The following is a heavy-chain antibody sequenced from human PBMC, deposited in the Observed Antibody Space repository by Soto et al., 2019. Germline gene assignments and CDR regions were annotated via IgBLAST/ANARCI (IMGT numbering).Heavy chain of an antibody. J-gene: IGHJ6*02. CDR2: IIPIFGTA. Sequence: ASVKVSCKASGGTFSSYAISWVRQAPGQGLEWMGGIIPIFGTANYAQKFQGRVTITADESTSTAYMELSSLRSEDTAVYYCARVDFWSGYAVRTYYYYGMDVWGQGTTVTVSS. CDR1: GGTFSSYA. D-gene: IGHD3-3*01. V-gene: IGHV1-69*13. CDR3: ARVDFWSGYAVRTYYYYGMDV.